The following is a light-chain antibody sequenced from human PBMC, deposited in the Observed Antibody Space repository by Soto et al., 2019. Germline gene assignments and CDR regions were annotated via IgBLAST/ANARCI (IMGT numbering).Light chain of an antibody. J-gene: IGKJ5*01. CDR2: DAS. CDR3: QQFNSFPQT. V-gene: IGKV1-13*02. Sequence: AIPLTQSPSSLSASVGDRVTITCRASQGISSALAWYQQKPGKAPKLLIYDASSLESGVPSRFSGSGSGTDFTLTISSLQPEDFATYYCQQFNSFPQTFGQGTRLEIK. CDR1: QGISSA.